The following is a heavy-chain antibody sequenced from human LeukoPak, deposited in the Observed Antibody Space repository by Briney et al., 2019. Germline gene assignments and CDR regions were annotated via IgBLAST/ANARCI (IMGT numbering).Heavy chain of an antibody. CDR2: IYYSGST. D-gene: IGHD3-16*01. CDR3: ARFDASAYYLDC. Sequence: SETLSLTCTVSGGSISTYYWSWIRQPPGKGLEWIGHIYYSGSTTYNPSLKSRVSISVDTSKNQFSLKLTSVTAADTAVYYCARFDASAYYLDCWGQGTLVTVSS. V-gene: IGHV4-59*01. J-gene: IGHJ4*02. CDR1: GGSISTYY.